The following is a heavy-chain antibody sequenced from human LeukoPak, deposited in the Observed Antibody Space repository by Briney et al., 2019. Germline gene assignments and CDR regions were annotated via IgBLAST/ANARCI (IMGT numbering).Heavy chain of an antibody. Sequence: GGSLRLSCAASGFTFSNYWMSWVRQAPGKGLEWVANIKQDESEKYYVESVKGRFTISRDNAKNSLYLQMNSLRAEDTAVYYCAREINEYSSAWSVQVLWGQGTLVTVSS. CDR3: AREINEYSSAWSVQVL. V-gene: IGHV3-7*01. CDR1: GFTFSNYW. CDR2: IKQDESEK. D-gene: IGHD6-6*01. J-gene: IGHJ4*02.